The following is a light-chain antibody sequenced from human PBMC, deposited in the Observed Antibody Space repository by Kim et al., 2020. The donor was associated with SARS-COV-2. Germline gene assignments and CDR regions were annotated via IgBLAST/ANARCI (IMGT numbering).Light chain of an antibody. CDR3: LLYYGGDQFNWV. Sequence: VTLTVTSSTGAITNDYNPNWFPQKPGQAPTALIYTTNNRYSWTPARFSGSLIGGRAALTLSAVQPEDEAEYYCLLYYGGDQFNWVFGGGTQLTVL. CDR1: TGAITNDYN. J-gene: IGLJ3*02. CDR2: TTN. V-gene: IGLV7-43*01.